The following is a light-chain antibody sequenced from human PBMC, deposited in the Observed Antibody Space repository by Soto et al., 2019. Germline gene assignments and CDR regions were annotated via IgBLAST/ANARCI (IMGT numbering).Light chain of an antibody. V-gene: IGLV1-44*01. CDR2: TFA. CDR1: SSNIGSNA. J-gene: IGLJ3*02. Sequence: QSVLTQPPSASGTPGQRVTISCSGSSSNIGSNAVNWYQQLPGTAPKLLIYTFAQRPSGVPDPFSGSKSGTSASLAISGLQSEDEDDYYCASWDGSMNAWVFGGGTKLTVL. CDR3: ASWDGSMNAWV.